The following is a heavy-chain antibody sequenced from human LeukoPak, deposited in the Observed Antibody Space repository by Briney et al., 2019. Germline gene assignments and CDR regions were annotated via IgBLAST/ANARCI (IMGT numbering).Heavy chain of an antibody. V-gene: IGHV4-59*01. CDR2: IYYSGST. Sequence: SETLPLTCSVSGGSIINYFWTWIRQPPAKELEWIGYIYYSGSTNYNPSLKSRVTISVDTSKNQFSLKLSSVTAADTAVYYCARDSYSSGWRETFDYWGQGTLVTVSS. CDR3: ARDSYSSGWRETFDY. D-gene: IGHD6-19*01. CDR1: GGSIINYF. J-gene: IGHJ4*02.